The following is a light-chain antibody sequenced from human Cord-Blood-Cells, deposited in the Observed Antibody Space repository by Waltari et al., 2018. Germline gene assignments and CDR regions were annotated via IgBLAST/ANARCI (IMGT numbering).Light chain of an antibody. CDR1: SSDVGSYNL. J-gene: IGLJ3*02. V-gene: IGLV2-23*01. Sequence: QSALTQPASVSGSPGQSITISCTGTSSDVGSYNLVSWYQQHPGKAPKLMIYEGSKRPSGVSNRVSGSKSGNTASLTISGLQAEDGADYYCCSYAGSSNWVFGGGTKLTVL. CDR3: CSYAGSSNWV. CDR2: EGS.